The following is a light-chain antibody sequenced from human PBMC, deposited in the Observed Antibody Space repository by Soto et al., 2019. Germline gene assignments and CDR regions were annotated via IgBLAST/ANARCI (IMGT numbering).Light chain of an antibody. V-gene: IGKV3-20*01. J-gene: IGKJ2*01. CDR1: QSVSSSY. Sequence: EIVLTQSPGTLSLSPGERATLSCRASQSVSSSYLAWYQQKPGQTPRLLIYGASSRATGIPDRFSGSGSGTDFTLTISRLETEDLEAYDCQQFGNSPYTFGQGTKLDIK. CDR3: QQFGNSPYT. CDR2: GAS.